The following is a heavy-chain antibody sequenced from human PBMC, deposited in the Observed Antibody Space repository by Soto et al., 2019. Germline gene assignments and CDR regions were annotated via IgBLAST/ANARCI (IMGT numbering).Heavy chain of an antibody. V-gene: IGHV2-5*02. CDR3: AHTPGYSSGWYYYYGMDV. D-gene: IGHD6-19*01. J-gene: IGHJ6*02. CDR1: GFSLSTSGVG. Sequence: QITLKESGPTLVKPTQTLTLTCTFSGFSLSTSGVGVGWIRQPPGKALEWLALIYWDDDKRYSPSLKSRLTITKDTSKNLVVLTMTNMDPVDTATYYCAHTPGYSSGWYYYYGMDVWGQGTTVTVSS. CDR2: IYWDDDK.